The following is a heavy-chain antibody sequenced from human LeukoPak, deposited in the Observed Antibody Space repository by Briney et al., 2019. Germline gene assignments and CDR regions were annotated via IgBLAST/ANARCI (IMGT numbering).Heavy chain of an antibody. CDR1: GFTFNNYA. CDR2: ISDSGGSR. D-gene: IGHD3-22*01. Sequence: GGSLRLSCAASGFTFNNYAMSWVRQAPGKGLEWVSVISDSGGSRYYADSVKGRFTISRDNSKNTLYLQMSSLGVEDTAVYYCAKDESRGYYFFDYWGQGTLVTVSS. V-gene: IGHV3-23*01. J-gene: IGHJ4*02. CDR3: AKDESRGYYFFDY.